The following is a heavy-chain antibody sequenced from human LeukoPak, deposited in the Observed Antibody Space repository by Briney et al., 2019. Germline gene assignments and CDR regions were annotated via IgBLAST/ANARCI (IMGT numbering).Heavy chain of an antibody. D-gene: IGHD4-17*01. CDR2: IYPGDSDT. J-gene: IGHJ5*02. V-gene: IGHV5-51*01. Sequence: GESLKISCKGSGYSFTSYWIGWVRQMPGKGLEWMGIIYPGDSDTRYSPSFQGQVTISADKSISTAYLQWSSLKASDTAMYYCARAYYGDYATGWFDPWGQGTLVTVSS. CDR1: GYSFTSYW. CDR3: ARAYYGDYATGWFDP.